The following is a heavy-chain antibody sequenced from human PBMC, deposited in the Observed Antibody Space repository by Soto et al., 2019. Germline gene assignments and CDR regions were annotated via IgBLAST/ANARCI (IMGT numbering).Heavy chain of an antibody. CDR1: GFTFDDYA. J-gene: IGHJ4*02. CDR2: ISWNSGSI. D-gene: IGHD3-10*01. Sequence: EVQLVESGGGWVQPGRSLRLSCAASGFTFDDYAMHWVRQAPGKGLEWVSGISWNSGSIGYADSVKGRFTISRDNAKNSLYLQMNSLRAEDTALYYCAKDVGLLWFGESHFDYWGQGTLVTVSS. V-gene: IGHV3-9*01. CDR3: AKDVGLLWFGESHFDY.